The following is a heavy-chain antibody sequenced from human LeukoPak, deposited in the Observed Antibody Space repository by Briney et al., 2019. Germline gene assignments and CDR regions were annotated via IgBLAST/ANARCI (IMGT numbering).Heavy chain of an antibody. CDR2: IYTSGST. V-gene: IGHV4-4*07. CDR1: GGSISSYY. CDR3: ARDTIAVAGISWFDP. D-gene: IGHD6-19*01. J-gene: IGHJ5*02. Sequence: SETLSLTCTVSGGSISSYYWSWIRQPAGKGLEWIGRIYTSGSTNYNPSLKSRVTISVDKSKNQFSLKLSSVTAADTAVYYCARDTIAVAGISWFDPWGQGTLVTVSS.